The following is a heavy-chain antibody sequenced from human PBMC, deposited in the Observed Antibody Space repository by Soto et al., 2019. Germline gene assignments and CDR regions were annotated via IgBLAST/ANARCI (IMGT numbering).Heavy chain of an antibody. V-gene: IGHV3-23*01. D-gene: IGHD1-1*01. CDR2: ISDNGERT. J-gene: IGHJ4*02. Sequence: HPGGSLRLSCAAPGFIFRSYAMSWVREAPAQRLEPVSGISDNGERTYYPHSITPRSTIPRDNSNKTPYLQMNNLRPDHTAVYFCAKLGTSPGDYIDSWGQGTRGTVSS. CDR1: GFIFRSYA. CDR3: AKLGTSPGDYIDS.